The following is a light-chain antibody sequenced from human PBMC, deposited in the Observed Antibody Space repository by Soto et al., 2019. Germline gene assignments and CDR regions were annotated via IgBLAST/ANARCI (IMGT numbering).Light chain of an antibody. Sequence: QSVLTQPPSASGSPGQSVTISCTGTSSDVGGYNYVSWYQQHPGKAPKLMIYEVFKRPSGVPDRFSGSKSGNTASLTVSGLQAEEEADYYCSSYAGSNNFDVFGTGTKVNVL. CDR1: SSDVGGYNY. V-gene: IGLV2-8*01. CDR3: SSYAGSNNFDV. J-gene: IGLJ1*01. CDR2: EVF.